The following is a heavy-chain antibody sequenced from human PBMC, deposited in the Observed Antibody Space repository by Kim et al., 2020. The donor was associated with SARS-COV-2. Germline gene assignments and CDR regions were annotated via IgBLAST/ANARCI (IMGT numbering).Heavy chain of an antibody. CDR3: VTTAPTMYSSSWYVSQLDY. CDR1: GYTFTSYA. J-gene: IGHJ4*02. V-gene: IGHV7-4-1*02. D-gene: IGHD6-13*01. CDR2: INTNTGNP. Sequence: ASVKVSCKASGYTFTSYAMNWVRQAPGQGLEWMGWINTNTGNPTYAQGFTGRFVFSLDTSVSTAYLQISSLKAEDTAVYYCVTTAPTMYSSSWYVSQLDYWGQGTLVTVSS.